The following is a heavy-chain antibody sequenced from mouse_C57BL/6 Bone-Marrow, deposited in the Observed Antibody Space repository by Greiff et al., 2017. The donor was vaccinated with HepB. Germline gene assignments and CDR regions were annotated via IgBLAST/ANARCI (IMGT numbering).Heavy chain of an antibody. J-gene: IGHJ4*01. CDR2: INPYNGGT. CDR3: ARECYGSSYGAMDY. CDR1: GYTFTDYY. V-gene: IGHV1-19*01. Sequence: VQLQQSGPVLVKPGASVKMSCKASGYTFTDYYMNWVKQSHGKSLEWIGVINPYNGGTSYNQKFKGKATLTVDKSSSTAYMELNSLTSEDSAVYYCARECYGSSYGAMDYWGQGTSVTVSS. D-gene: IGHD1-1*01.